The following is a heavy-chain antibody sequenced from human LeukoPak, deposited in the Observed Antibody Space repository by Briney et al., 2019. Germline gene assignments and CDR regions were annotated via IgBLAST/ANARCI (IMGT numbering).Heavy chain of an antibody. J-gene: IGHJ4*02. CDR1: GFTFSSYG. CDR3: AKGHYYGSGSLDY. V-gene: IGHV3-23*01. Sequence: GGSLRLSCAASGFTFSSYGMSWVRQAPGKGLEWVSAIGGRDGSTYYADSVKGRFTISRDNSKNTLYVQMNSLRAEDTAVYYCAKGHYYGSGSLDYWGQGTLVTVSP. D-gene: IGHD3-10*01. CDR2: IGGRDGST.